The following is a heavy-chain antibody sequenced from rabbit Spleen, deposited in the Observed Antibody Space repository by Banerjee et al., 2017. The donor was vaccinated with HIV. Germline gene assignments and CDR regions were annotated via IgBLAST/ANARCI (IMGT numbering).Heavy chain of an antibody. J-gene: IGHJ6*01. CDR1: GFSFSSNW. CDR3: ARDTGSSFSSYGMDL. CDR2: IDTNDGDT. D-gene: IGHD8-1*01. Sequence: LEESGGGLVQPEGSLALTCTVSGFSFSSNWICWVRQAPGKGLEWIACIDTNDGDTDYANWPKGRFTISKTSSTTVTLQMTSLTAADTATYFCARDTGSSFSSYGMDLWGQGTLVTVS. V-gene: IGHV1S45*01.